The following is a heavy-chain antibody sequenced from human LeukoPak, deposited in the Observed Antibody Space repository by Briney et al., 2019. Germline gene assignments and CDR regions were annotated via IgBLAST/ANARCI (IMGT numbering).Heavy chain of an antibody. V-gene: IGHV4-34*01. J-gene: IGHJ3*02. Sequence: PGGSLRLSCATSGFIFRNYWMTWIRQPPGKGLEWIGEINHSGSTNYNPSLKSRVTISVDTSKNQFSLKLSSVTAADTAVYYCASNVRLGELSFSAFDIWGQGTMVTVSS. CDR1: GFIFRNYW. CDR3: ASNVRLGELSFSAFDI. CDR2: INHSGST. D-gene: IGHD3-16*02.